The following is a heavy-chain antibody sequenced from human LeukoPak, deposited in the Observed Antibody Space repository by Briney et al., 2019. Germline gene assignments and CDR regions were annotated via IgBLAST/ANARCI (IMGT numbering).Heavy chain of an antibody. CDR3: ARHDYDSSGPSGFDP. CDR1: GGSISSSSYY. D-gene: IGHD3-22*01. V-gene: IGHV4-39*01. CDR2: IYYSGST. Sequence: SETLSLTFTVSGGSISSSSYYWGWIRQPPGKGLEWIGSIYYSGSTYYNPSLKSRVTISVDTSKNQFSLKLSSVTAADTAVYYCARHDYDSSGPSGFDPWGQGTLVTVSS. J-gene: IGHJ5*02.